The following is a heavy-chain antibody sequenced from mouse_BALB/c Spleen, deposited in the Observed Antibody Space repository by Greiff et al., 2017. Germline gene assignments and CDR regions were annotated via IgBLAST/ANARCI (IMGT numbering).Heavy chain of an antibody. J-gene: IGHJ4*01. CDR2: ISSGGSYT. CDR1: GFTFSSYA. CDR3: ATRAMDY. V-gene: IGHV5-9-4*01. Sequence: EVKLVESGGGLVKPGGSLKLSCAASGFTFSSYAMSWVRQSPEKRLEWVAEISSGGSYTYYPDTVTGRFTISRDNAKNTLYLEMSSLRSEDTAMYYCATRAMDYWGQGTPVTVSS.